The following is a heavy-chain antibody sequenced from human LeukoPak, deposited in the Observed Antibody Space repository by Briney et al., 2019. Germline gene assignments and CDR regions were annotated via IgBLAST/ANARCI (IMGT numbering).Heavy chain of an antibody. Sequence: GGSLRLSCAASGFTFSSYWMSWVRQAPGKGLEWVANIKQDGSEKYYVDSVKGRFTISRDSAKNSLYLQMNSLRAEDTAMYYCARDGYSNTFYYYFYGMDVWGQGTTVTVSS. CDR3: ARDGYSNTFYYYFYGMDV. J-gene: IGHJ6*02. D-gene: IGHD3-22*01. V-gene: IGHV3-7*01. CDR2: IKQDGSEK. CDR1: GFTFSSYW.